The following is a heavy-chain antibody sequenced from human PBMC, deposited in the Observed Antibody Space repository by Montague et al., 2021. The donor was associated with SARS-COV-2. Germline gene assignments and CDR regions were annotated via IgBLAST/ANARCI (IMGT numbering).Heavy chain of an antibody. CDR3: ASVRQWLVPLDY. CDR2: IYYSGST. Sequence: SETRSLTCTVSGDSISHSSYYWGWIRQPPGKGLEWIGCIYYSGSTYSNPSLKSRVTISVDTSKNQVSLKLNSATAADTAVYYCASVRQWLVPLDYWGQGTLVTVSS. D-gene: IGHD6-19*01. V-gene: IGHV4-39*07. CDR1: GDSISHSSYY. J-gene: IGHJ4*02.